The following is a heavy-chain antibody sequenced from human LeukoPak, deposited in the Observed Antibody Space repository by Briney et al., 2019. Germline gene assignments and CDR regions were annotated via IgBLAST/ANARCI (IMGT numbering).Heavy chain of an antibody. CDR1: GFTFSSYW. Sequence: GGSLRLSCAASGFTFSSYWMHWVRQAPGKGLVWVSRINSDGSRTSYADSVKDRFTISRDNAKNTLYLQMNSLRAGDTAVYYCARDFPPAVADNGSGVCEYWGQGTLVTVSS. J-gene: IGHJ4*02. D-gene: IGHD6-19*01. CDR3: ARDFPPAVADNGSGVCEY. V-gene: IGHV3-74*01. CDR2: INSDGSRT.